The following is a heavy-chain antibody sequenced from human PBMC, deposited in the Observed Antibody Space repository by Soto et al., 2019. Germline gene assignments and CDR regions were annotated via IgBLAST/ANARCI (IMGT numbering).Heavy chain of an antibody. J-gene: IGHJ3*02. Sequence: ASVKVSCKASGYTFTSYDINWVRQATGQGLEWMGWMNPNSGNTGYAQKFQGRVTMTRNTSISTAYMELSSLRSEETAVYYCARPYYDYVWGSYRPDAFAMWGKGTRVTVSS. CDR3: ARPYYDYVWGSYRPDAFAM. CDR2: MNPNSGNT. CDR1: GYTFTSYD. D-gene: IGHD3-16*02. V-gene: IGHV1-8*01.